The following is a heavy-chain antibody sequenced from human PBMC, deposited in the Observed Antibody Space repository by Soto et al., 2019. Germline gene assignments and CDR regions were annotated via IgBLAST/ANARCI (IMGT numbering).Heavy chain of an antibody. CDR1: GGTFSSYA. V-gene: IGHV1-69*13. CDR3: ARVGTEIWLLAWFDP. CDR2: IIPIFGTA. D-gene: IGHD5-18*01. J-gene: IGHJ5*02. Sequence: GASVKVSCKASGGTFSSYAISCVRQAPGQGLEWMGGIIPIFGTANYAQKFQGRVTITADESTSTAYMELSSLRSEDTAVYYCARVGTEIWLLAWFDPWGQGTLVTVSS.